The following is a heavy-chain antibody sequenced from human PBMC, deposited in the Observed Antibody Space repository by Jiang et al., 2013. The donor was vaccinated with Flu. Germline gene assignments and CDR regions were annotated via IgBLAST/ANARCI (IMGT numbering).Heavy chain of an antibody. CDR2: IYYSGST. D-gene: IGHD2-15*01. CDR1: GGSISSSSYY. V-gene: IGHV4-39*07. Sequence: CTVSGGSISSSSYYWGWIRQPPGKGLEWIGSIYYSGSTNYNPSLKSRVTISVDTSKNQFSLKLSSVTAADTAVYYCARSCSGGSCYLWFDPWGQGTLVTVSS. CDR3: ARSCSGGSCYLWFDP. J-gene: IGHJ5*02.